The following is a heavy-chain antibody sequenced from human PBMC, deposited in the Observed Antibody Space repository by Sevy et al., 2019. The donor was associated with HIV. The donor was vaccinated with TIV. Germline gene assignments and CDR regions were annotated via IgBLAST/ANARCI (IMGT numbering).Heavy chain of an antibody. V-gene: IGHV3-23*01. J-gene: IGHJ4*01. D-gene: IGHD3-3*01. Sequence: GGSLRLSCVGSGFRFGSQAMSWVRQPPGKGLEWVSGMSGRGDSRGYAHSVKGRFTISRDNSKNTVYLQMNSLTAEDTALYYCAKDVPDQSWYDDFWSGSPCFDYWGRGILVTVSS. CDR1: GFRFGSQA. CDR3: AKDVPDQSWYDDFWSGSPCFDY. CDR2: MSGRGDSR.